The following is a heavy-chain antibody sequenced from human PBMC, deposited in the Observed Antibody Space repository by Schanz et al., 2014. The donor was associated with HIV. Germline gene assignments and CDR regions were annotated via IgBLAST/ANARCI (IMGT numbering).Heavy chain of an antibody. CDR3: ARQYYYDSSGYYPLFEY. Sequence: QVQLVESGGGVVQPGRSLRLSCAASGFTFRSYGMHWVRQAPGKGLECVASMSYDGRNAHYVDSVKGRFTISRDISKNPLNLQMNSPRGDDTAVYYCARQYYYDSSGYYPLFEYWGQGTLVTVSS. CDR1: GFTFRSYG. D-gene: IGHD3-22*01. CDR2: MSYDGRNA. V-gene: IGHV3-33*08. J-gene: IGHJ4*02.